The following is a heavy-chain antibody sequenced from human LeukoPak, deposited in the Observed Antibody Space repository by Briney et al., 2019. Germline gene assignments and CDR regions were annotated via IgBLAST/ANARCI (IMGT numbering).Heavy chain of an antibody. CDR2: INHSGST. CDR1: GGSFSGYY. V-gene: IGHV4-34*01. D-gene: IGHD3-10*01. Sequence: PSETLSLTCAVYGGSFSGYYWSWIRQPPGKGLEWIGEINHSGSTNYNPSLKSRVTISVDTSKNQFSLKLSSVTVADTAVYYCARGLSRRITMVRGVNVLDYWGQGTLVTVSS. J-gene: IGHJ4*02. CDR3: ARGLSRRITMVRGVNVLDY.